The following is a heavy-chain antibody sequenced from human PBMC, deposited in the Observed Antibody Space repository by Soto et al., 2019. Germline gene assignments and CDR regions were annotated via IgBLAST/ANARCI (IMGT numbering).Heavy chain of an antibody. CDR2: IWYDGSNK. Sequence: GSLRLSCAASGFTFSSYGMHWVRQAPGKGLEWVAVIWYDGSNKYYADSVKGRFTISRDNSKNTLYLQMNSLRAEDTAVYYCARGSLVIVVALDAFDIWGQGTTVTVSS. CDR3: ARGSLVIVVALDAFDI. J-gene: IGHJ3*02. CDR1: GFTFSSYG. V-gene: IGHV3-33*01. D-gene: IGHD3-22*01.